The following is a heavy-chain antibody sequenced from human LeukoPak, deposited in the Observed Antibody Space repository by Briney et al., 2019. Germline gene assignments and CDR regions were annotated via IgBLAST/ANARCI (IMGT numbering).Heavy chain of an antibody. Sequence: ASVKVSCKASGYTFTSYYMHWVRQAPGQGLEWMGIINPSGGSTSYAQKFQGRVTMTRDMSTSTVYMELSSLRSEDTAVYYCARARISFGSGSYYSVRDRVYYMDVWGKGTTVTVSS. CDR2: INPSGGST. J-gene: IGHJ6*03. CDR3: ARARISFGSGSYYSVRDRVYYMDV. CDR1: GYTFTSYY. V-gene: IGHV1-46*01. D-gene: IGHD3-10*01.